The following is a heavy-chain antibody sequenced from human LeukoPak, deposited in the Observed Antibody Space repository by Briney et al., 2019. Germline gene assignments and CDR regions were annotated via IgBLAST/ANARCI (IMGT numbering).Heavy chain of an antibody. V-gene: IGHV3-74*01. CDR3: ARGTAQYDAFDI. CDR1: GFTFSSYW. CDR2: INSDGSST. Sequence: GGSLRLSCAASGFTFSSYWMHWVRQAPGKGLVWVSRINSDGSSTSYADSVKGRFTISRDNAKNTLYLQMNSLRAGDTAVYYCARGTAQYDAFDIWGQGTMVTVSS. J-gene: IGHJ3*02. D-gene: IGHD2-2*01.